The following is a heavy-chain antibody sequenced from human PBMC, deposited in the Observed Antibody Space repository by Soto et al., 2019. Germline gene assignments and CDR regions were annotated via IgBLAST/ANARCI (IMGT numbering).Heavy chain of an antibody. CDR2: IKQDESEK. V-gene: IGHV3-7*01. D-gene: IGHD4-17*01. CDR3: ARGGALRWPPAPFDY. CDR1: GFTFSSYW. Sequence: GGSLRLSCAASGFTFSSYWMSWVRQAPGKGLEWVANIKQDESEKYYVDSVKGRFTISRDNAKNSLYLQMNSLRAEDTAVYYCARGGALRWPPAPFDYWGQGTLVTVSS. J-gene: IGHJ4*02.